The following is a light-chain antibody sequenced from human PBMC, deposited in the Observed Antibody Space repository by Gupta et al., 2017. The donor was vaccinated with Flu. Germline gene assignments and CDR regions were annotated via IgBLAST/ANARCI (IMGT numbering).Light chain of an antibody. CDR3: HQYNGLPT. CDR2: DAS. Sequence: SPATLSASPGERASLSCRASQSVNFRLAWYQHRPGQAPRLLIYDASTRATAIPARFSGSGSGTEFTLTISSLESEDFAAYYCHQYNGLPTFGQGTKVESK. J-gene: IGKJ1*01. CDR1: QSVNFR. V-gene: IGKV3-15*01.